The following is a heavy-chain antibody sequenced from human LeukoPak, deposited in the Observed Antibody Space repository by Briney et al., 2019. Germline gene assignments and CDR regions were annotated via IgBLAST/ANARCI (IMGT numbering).Heavy chain of an antibody. CDR1: GFTFSSYA. CDR3: AKIGVIGNWYYDV. CDR2: ISGSGGNT. Sequence: AGGSLRLSCAASGFTFSSYAMSWVRQAPGKGLDWVSAISGSGGNTYYADSVKGRFTISRDNSKNTLYLQMNSLRAEDTAVYYCAKIGVIGNWYYDVWGRGTLVTVSS. D-gene: IGHD3-10*01. V-gene: IGHV3-23*01. J-gene: IGHJ2*01.